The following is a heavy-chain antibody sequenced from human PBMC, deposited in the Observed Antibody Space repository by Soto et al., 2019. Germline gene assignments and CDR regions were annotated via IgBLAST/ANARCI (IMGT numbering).Heavy chain of an antibody. Sequence: QVQLQESGPGLVKPSETLSLACNVSGGSFGNYYWSWIRQPPGKGLEWIGYIYFGGSTNYNPSLKSRATISIDTSKHQLALRLSSVTAADSAVYYCATGLFVPDNYFYYDVDVWGHGTAVTISS. CDR1: GGSFGNYY. CDR3: ATGLFVPDNYFYYDVDV. D-gene: IGHD2-21*01. V-gene: IGHV4-59*01. CDR2: IYFGGST. J-gene: IGHJ6*02.